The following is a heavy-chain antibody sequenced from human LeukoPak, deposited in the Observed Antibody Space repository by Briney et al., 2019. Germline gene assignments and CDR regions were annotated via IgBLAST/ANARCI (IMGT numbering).Heavy chain of an antibody. D-gene: IGHD4-23*01. Sequence: GGSLRLSCTASGFTFSSYSMNWVRQAPGKGLEWVSSISSSSSYIYYADSVKGRFTISRDNAKNSLYLQMNSLRAEDTAVYYCAKDFRVVSLSYYFDYWGQGTLVTVSS. CDR2: ISSSSSYI. V-gene: IGHV3-21*04. J-gene: IGHJ4*02. CDR1: GFTFSSYS. CDR3: AKDFRVVSLSYYFDY.